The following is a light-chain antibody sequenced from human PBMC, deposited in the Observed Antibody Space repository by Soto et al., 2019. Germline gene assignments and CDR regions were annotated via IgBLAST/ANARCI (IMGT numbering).Light chain of an antibody. Sequence: EVVMTQSPATLSVSPGERATLSCRASQSVNANLAWYQQKPGQAPRLLIHGASNRATGIPARFSGSGFGTDLILTISSRMSKDFAVYNDQKYNTGFWTSGQGTRV. CDR3: QKYNTGFWT. J-gene: IGKJ1*01. V-gene: IGKV3-15*01. CDR2: GAS. CDR1: QSVNAN.